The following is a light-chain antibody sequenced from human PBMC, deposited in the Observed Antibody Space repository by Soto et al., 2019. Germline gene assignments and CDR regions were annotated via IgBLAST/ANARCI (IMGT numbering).Light chain of an antibody. CDR2: GAS. CDR1: QSVSSN. Sequence: EIVMTQSPATLSVSPGESATLSCRASQSVSSNLAWYQQKPRQAPRLIIYGASTRATGSPARFSGSGSATEFTRTISSLQSEDFAVYYCQQYNNWPPLTFGGGPKVEIK. J-gene: IGKJ4*01. V-gene: IGKV3-15*01. CDR3: QQYNNWPPLT.